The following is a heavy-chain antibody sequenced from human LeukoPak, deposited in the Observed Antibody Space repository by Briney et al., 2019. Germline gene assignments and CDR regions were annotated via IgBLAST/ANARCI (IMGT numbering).Heavy chain of an antibody. CDR1: GFTFSAYT. J-gene: IGHJ3*02. V-gene: IGHV3-21*01. CDR3: ARAKTKHTRRTYHDAFDI. Sequence: PGGSLRLSCAASGFTFSAYTMNWVRQAPGKGLEWVSSISSSSSYIYYADSEQGRFTISRDNAKNSLYLQMNSLRAEDTAVYYCARAKTKHTRRTYHDAFDIWGQGTMVTVSS. CDR2: ISSSSSYI. D-gene: IGHD1-1*01.